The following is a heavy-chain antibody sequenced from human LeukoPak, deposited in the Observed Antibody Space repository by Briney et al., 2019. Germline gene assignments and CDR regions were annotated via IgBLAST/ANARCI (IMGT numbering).Heavy chain of an antibody. V-gene: IGHV4-38-2*01. CDR2: FHHSGST. CDR3: ARLRGENYDSSGYLDY. J-gene: IGHJ4*02. Sequence: SETLSLTCAVSGYSIIRGYYWGWIRQPPGKGLEWIGGFHHSGSTYYNPSLKSRVTISVDTSKNQFSLKLSSVTAADTAVYYCARLRGENYDSSGYLDYWGQGILVTVSS. CDR1: GYSIIRGYY. D-gene: IGHD3-22*01.